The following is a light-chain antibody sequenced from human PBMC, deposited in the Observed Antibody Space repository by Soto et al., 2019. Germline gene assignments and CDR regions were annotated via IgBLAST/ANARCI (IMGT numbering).Light chain of an antibody. V-gene: IGKV1-5*03. J-gene: IGKJ2*01. CDR1: QSISAW. CDR3: QQYNSYPYT. Sequence: DIQMTQSPSTLSASVGDRVTITCRASQSISAWLAWYQQQPGKAPNLLIYKASSLESGVPSRFSGSGSGTEFTLTISGRQPDDFATYYCQQYNSYPYTFGQGTRLEIK. CDR2: KAS.